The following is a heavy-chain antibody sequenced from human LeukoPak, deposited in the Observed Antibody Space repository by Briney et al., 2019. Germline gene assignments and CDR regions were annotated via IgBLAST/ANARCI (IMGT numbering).Heavy chain of an antibody. CDR2: IYTSGST. CDR1: GGSISSYY. CDR3: ARDGVNSDWPPHY. Sequence: SETLSLTCTVSGGSISSYYWSWIRQPAGKGLEWIGRIYTSGSTNYNPSLKSRVTMSVDTSKNQFSPNLRSVTAADTAVYYCARDGVNSDWPPHYWGQGTLVTVSS. J-gene: IGHJ4*02. V-gene: IGHV4-4*07. D-gene: IGHD6-19*01.